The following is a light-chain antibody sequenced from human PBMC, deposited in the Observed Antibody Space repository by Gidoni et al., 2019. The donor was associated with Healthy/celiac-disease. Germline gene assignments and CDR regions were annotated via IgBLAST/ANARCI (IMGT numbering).Light chain of an antibody. CDR1: SSDVGGYNY. J-gene: IGLJ2*01. Sequence: QSALTQPRSVSLSPGQSATTSCTGTSSDVGGYNYVSCYPQLPGKAPKHMIYDVSKRPSGVPDRFSGPKSGNTASLTISGLQAEDEADYYCCSYAGSYTKVFGGGTKLTVL. V-gene: IGLV2-11*01. CDR3: CSYAGSYTKV. CDR2: DVS.